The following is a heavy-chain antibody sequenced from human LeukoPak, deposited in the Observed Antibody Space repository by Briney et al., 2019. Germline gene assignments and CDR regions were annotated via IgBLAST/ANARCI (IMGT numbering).Heavy chain of an antibody. Sequence: GGSLRLSCEASGFTFSIYEMNWVRQAPGKGLEWVSYISSSGSTIYYADSVKGRFTISRDNAKNSLYLQMNSLRAEDTAVYYCAREHNYYDSSGYYHNFDYWGQGTLVTVSS. D-gene: IGHD3-22*01. CDR3: AREHNYYDSSGYYHNFDY. CDR1: GFTFSIYE. CDR2: ISSSGSTI. V-gene: IGHV3-48*03. J-gene: IGHJ4*02.